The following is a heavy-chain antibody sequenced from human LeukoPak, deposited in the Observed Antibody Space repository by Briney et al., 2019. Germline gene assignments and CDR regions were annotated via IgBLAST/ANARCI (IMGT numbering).Heavy chain of an antibody. J-gene: IGHJ6*03. D-gene: IGHD4-11*01. CDR3: AREIGPNYSRYYYYYMDV. Sequence: ASVKVSCKASGYTFTSYGISWVRQAPGQGLEWMGWISAYNGNTNYAQKLQGRVTMTTDTSTSTAYMELRSLRSDDTAVYYCAREIGPNYSRYYYYYMDVWGKGTTVTVSS. CDR1: GYTFTSYG. CDR2: ISAYNGNT. V-gene: IGHV1-18*01.